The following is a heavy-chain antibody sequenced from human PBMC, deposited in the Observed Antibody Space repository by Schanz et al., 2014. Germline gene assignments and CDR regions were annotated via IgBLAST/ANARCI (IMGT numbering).Heavy chain of an antibody. Sequence: KVSCKVSGYTFTSYDINWVRQATGQGVEWVGWGNPNSGNAAEAQKVQVSVTITADKSTYTAYMELSRMRCQETALYHWERGFGDCPVLGFLDGRGQGSLDAVSA. CDR3: ERGFGDCPVLGFLDG. V-gene: IGHV1-8*01. J-gene: IGHJ4*02. D-gene: IGHD3-3*01. CDR2: GNPNSGNA. CDR1: GYTFTSYD.